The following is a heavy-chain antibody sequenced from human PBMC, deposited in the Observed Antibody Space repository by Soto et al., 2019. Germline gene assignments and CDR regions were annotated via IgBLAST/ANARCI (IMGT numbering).Heavy chain of an antibody. D-gene: IGHD3-22*01. J-gene: IGHJ4*02. CDR3: ATMNGYFEY. CDR2: ITATGGRT. V-gene: IGHV3-23*01. CDR1: GFRFSSYS. Sequence: PGGSLRLSCADSGFRFSSYSMSWVRQTPGKGLEWVAAITATGGRTYYADSVTGRLTISRDNSKETHYLQMTSLRAEDTAMYYCATMNGYFEYWGQGTPVTVSS.